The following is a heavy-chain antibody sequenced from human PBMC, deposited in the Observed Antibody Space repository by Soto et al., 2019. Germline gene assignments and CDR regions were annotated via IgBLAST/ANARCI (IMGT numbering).Heavy chain of an antibody. Sequence: QVQLVQSGAEVKKPGASVKVSCKASGYTFTTYGINWVRQAPGQGLEWMGWISTSNGNTNYAQSLQGRVTMTTDTSTCTAYMELRSLRSDDSAVYYCARRSGSYISYYYFDPWGQGTLVTVSS. CDR2: ISTSNGNT. V-gene: IGHV1-18*04. D-gene: IGHD3-10*01. CDR3: ARRSGSYISYYYFDP. CDR1: GYTFTTYG. J-gene: IGHJ4*02.